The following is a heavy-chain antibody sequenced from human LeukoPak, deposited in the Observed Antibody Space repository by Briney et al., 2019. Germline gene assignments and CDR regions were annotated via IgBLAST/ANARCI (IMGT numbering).Heavy chain of an antibody. CDR3: AREYCGGDCYFYYYYYGTDV. D-gene: IGHD2-21*02. CDR1: GGTFSSYA. CDR2: IIPILGIA. Sequence: SVKVSCKASGGTFSSYAISWVRQAPGQGLKWMGRIIPILGIANYAQKFQGRVTITADKSTSTAYMELSSLRSEDTAVYYCAREYCGGDCYFYYYYYGTDVWGQGTTVTVSS. J-gene: IGHJ6*02. V-gene: IGHV1-69*04.